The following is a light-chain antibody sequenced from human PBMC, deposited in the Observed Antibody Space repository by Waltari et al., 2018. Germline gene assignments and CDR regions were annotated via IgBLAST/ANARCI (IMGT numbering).Light chain of an antibody. CDR1: ESVGTN. CDR3: QQYNNWPPLT. Sequence: ETVMTQSPATLSVSPGESATPSFRATESVGTNLAWYLQNPGQPPRLLIYHASARATGVPNRFSGSGSGTEFTLTISSLQSEDFALYFCQQYNNWPPLTFGGGTKVEMK. CDR2: HAS. V-gene: IGKV3-15*01. J-gene: IGKJ4*01.